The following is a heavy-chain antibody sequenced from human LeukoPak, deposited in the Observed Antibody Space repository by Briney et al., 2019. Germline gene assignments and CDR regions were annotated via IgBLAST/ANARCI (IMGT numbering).Heavy chain of an antibody. CDR3: ATEGWGAFDI. D-gene: IGHD1-26*01. CDR1: GYTLPEIS. Sequence: ASVTVSCKVSGYTLPEISMHWVRQAPGKGLEWMGRFDPEDGETIYAQKFQGRVTMTEDTSTDTAHMELSSLRSEDTAVYYCATEGWGAFDIWGQGTMVTVSS. J-gene: IGHJ3*02. CDR2: FDPEDGET. V-gene: IGHV1-24*01.